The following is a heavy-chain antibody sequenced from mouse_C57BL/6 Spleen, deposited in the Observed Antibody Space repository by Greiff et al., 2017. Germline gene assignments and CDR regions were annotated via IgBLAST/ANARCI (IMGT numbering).Heavy chain of an antibody. V-gene: IGHV1-59*01. D-gene: IGHD3-2*02. J-gene: IGHJ2*01. CDR2: IDPSDSYT. Sequence: PGQGLEWIGVIDPSDSYTNYNQKFKGKATLTVDTSSSTAYMQLSSLTSEDSAVYYCAGEGSSGYFDYWGQGTTLTVSS. CDR3: AGEGSSGYFDY.